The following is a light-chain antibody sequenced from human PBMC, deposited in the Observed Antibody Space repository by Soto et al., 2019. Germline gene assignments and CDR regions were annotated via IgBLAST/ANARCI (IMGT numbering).Light chain of an antibody. CDR3: QHYGNSPT. Sequence: EIVLTQSPGTLSLSPGDGATLSCRASQSVSSGYLARYQQKPGQAPRLLIYGASRRAGGIPDRFSGSGSGTDFTLSISRLEPEDFAVYWCQHYGNSPTFGQGTRVQIK. CDR1: QSVSSGY. CDR2: GAS. J-gene: IGKJ1*01. V-gene: IGKV3-20*01.